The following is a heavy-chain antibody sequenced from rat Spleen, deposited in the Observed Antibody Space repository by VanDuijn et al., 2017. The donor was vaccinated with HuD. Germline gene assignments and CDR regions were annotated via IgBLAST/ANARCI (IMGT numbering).Heavy chain of an antibody. CDR3: TRNLYRVLDA. CDR1: GFTFNDYY. CDR2: ITNTGGST. V-gene: IGHV5-31*01. J-gene: IGHJ4*01. Sequence: EVQLVESGGGLVQPGRSLKLSCAASGFTFNDYYMAWVRQAPGQGLEWVASITNTGGSTYYPDSVKGRFTISRDNAKSTLYLQMNSLRSEDTATYYCTRNLYRVLDAWGQGASVTVSS.